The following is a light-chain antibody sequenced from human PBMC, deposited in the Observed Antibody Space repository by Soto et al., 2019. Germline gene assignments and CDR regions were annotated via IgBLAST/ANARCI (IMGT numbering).Light chain of an antibody. V-gene: IGLV1-51*01. CDR1: SSNIGNNF. CDR2: DNN. CDR3: GSWDSSLTYV. J-gene: IGLJ1*01. Sequence: SALTQPPSVSAAPGQKVTISCSGSSSNIGNNFVTWYQQLPGTAPKLLIYDNNKRPSGIPDRFSGSQSGTSATLGITGLQTGDEAVYYCGSWDSSLTYVFGTGTKLTVL.